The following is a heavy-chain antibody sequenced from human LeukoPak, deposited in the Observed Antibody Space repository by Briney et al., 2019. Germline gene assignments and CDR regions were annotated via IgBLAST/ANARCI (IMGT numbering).Heavy chain of an antibody. V-gene: IGHV3-66*02. Sequence: GRSLRLSCAASGFTVSSNYMSWVRQAPGKGLEWVSAISGSGGSTYYADSVKGRFIISRNNSKNTLYLQMSSLRAEDSAVYYCARDRSTKYALDYWGQGTLVTVSS. J-gene: IGHJ4*02. CDR2: ISGSGGST. D-gene: IGHD2-2*01. CDR3: ARDRSTKYALDY. CDR1: GFTVSSNY.